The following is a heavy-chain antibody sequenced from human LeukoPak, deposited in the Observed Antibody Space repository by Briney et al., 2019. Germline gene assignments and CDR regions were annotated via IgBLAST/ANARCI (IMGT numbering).Heavy chain of an antibody. CDR1: GASIRSYF. Sequence: SETLSLTCTVSGASIRSYFWTWIRQSPGKGLEWIGYISNIGTTSYNLSLQSRVTISRDTSKNHFSLKLSSVTAADTAVYYCTRDRSALDTWGQGTMVTVSS. J-gene: IGHJ3*02. CDR3: TRDRSALDT. V-gene: IGHV4-59*01. CDR2: ISNIGTT.